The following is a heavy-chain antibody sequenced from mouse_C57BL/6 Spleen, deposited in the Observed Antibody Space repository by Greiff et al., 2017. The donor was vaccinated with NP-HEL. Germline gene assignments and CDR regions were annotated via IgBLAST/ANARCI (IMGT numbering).Heavy chain of an antibody. J-gene: IGHJ1*03. CDR3: ASSFYDGYYVGYWYFDV. Sequence: EVKLVESGPELVKPGASVKIPCKASGYTFTDYNMDWVKQSHGKSIEWIGDINPNNGGTIYNQKFKGKATLNVDKSSSTAYMELRSLTSDDTAVYYCASSFYDGYYVGYWYFDVWGTGTTVTVSS. D-gene: IGHD2-3*01. CDR2: INPNNGGT. CDR1: GYTFTDYN. V-gene: IGHV1-18*01.